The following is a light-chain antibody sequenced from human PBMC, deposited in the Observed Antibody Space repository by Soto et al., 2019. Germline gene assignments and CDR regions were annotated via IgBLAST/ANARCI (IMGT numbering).Light chain of an antibody. V-gene: IGLV1-44*01. CDR2: SSN. CDR1: STNIGSHT. Sequence: QSVLTPPPSASGTPGQRVPISCSGSSTNIGSHTVNWYQQVPGTAPKLLIYSSNLRPSGVPDRFSGSKSGTSASLAISGLQSEDEAGYYCAAWDDSLNGVVFGGGTKLTVL. J-gene: IGLJ2*01. CDR3: AAWDDSLNGVV.